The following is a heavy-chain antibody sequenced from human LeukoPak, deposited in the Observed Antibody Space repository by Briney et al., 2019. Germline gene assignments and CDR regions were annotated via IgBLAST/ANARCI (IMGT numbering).Heavy chain of an antibody. J-gene: IGHJ4*02. Sequence: GGSLRLSCAASGFTFSSYGMNWVRQAPGKGLEWVSYISGSSSTIYYADSVKGRFTISRDNAKNSLYLQMNSLRDEDTAVYFCARDRGYCTGGVCGSYFDYWGQGTLVTVSS. D-gene: IGHD2-8*02. CDR1: GFTFSSYG. CDR2: ISGSSSTI. V-gene: IGHV3-48*02. CDR3: ARDRGYCTGGVCGSYFDY.